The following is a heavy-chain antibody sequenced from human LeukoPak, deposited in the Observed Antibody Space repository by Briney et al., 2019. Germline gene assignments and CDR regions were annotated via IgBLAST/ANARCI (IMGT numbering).Heavy chain of an antibody. J-gene: IGHJ3*02. Sequence: GGSLRLSCAASGFTFSNGIHWVRQAPGKGLEWMAVIGSDGRNKFYADSVTGRFTISRDNSKNTLYLQMNSLRAEDTAVYYCARDYLVLEENGFDIWGQGTMVTVSS. CDR1: GFTFSNG. CDR2: IGSDGRNK. D-gene: IGHD2-21*01. CDR3: ARDYLVLEENGFDI. V-gene: IGHV3-33*01.